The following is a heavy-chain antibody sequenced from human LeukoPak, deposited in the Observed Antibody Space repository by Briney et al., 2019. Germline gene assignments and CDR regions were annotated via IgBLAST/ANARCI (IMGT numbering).Heavy chain of an antibody. V-gene: IGHV3-33*01. CDR3: ARHGAAVAGYYLDY. Sequence: HPGGSLRLSCAASGFTFSSYGMHWVRQAPGKGLEWVADIWYDGSHKYYADSVKGRFTISRDNSKNTLHLQMNSLRAEDTAVYYCARHGAAVAGYYLDYWGQGTPVTVSS. CDR1: GFTFSSYG. J-gene: IGHJ4*02. D-gene: IGHD6-19*01. CDR2: IWYDGSHK.